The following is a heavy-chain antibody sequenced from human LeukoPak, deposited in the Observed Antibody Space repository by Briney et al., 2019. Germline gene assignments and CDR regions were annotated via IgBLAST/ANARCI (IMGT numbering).Heavy chain of an antibody. J-gene: IGHJ6*02. CDR3: ARGLKEVIVVVPAATPYGMDV. CDR1: GGSFSGYY. V-gene: IGHV4-34*01. D-gene: IGHD2-2*01. CDR2: INHSGST. Sequence: SETLSLTCAVYGGSFSGYYWSWIRQPPGKGLEWIGEINHSGSTNYNPSLKSRVTISVDTSKNQFSLKLSSVTAADTAVYYCARGLKEVIVVVPAATPYGMDVWGQGTTVTVSS.